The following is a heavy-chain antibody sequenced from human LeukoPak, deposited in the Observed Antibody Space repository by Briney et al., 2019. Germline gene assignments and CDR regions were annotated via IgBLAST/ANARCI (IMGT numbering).Heavy chain of an antibody. V-gene: IGHV3-33*01. Sequence: GRSLRLSCAASGFTFSSNGMHWVRQAPGKGLEWVAVIWYDGSNKYYADSVKGRFTISRDYSKNTLYLQMNSVRAEDTAVYYCARKAARTSGYDYWGQGILVTVSS. D-gene: IGHD3-22*01. CDR3: ARKAARTSGYDY. CDR1: GFTFSSNG. J-gene: IGHJ4*02. CDR2: IWYDGSNK.